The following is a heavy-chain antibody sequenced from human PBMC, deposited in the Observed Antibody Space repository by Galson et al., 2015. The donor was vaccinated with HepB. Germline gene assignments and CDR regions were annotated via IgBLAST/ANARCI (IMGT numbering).Heavy chain of an antibody. V-gene: IGHV4-31*03. CDR2: IYYSGST. Sequence: TLSLTCTVSGGSISSGGYYWSWIRQHPGKGLEWIGYIYYSGSTYYNPSLKSRVTISVDTSKNQFSLKLSSVTAADTAVYYCATAPNYYGDYVSAFDIWGQGTMVTVSS. CDR1: GGSISSGGYY. D-gene: IGHD4-17*01. CDR3: ATAPNYYGDYVSAFDI. J-gene: IGHJ3*02.